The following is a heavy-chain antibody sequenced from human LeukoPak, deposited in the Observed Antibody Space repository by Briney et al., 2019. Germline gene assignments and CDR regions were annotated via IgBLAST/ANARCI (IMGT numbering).Heavy chain of an antibody. CDR3: AREGLWVGLDSGKTRQAYWES. CDR2: IYGDGTTT. D-gene: IGHD2-21*01. CDR1: GFTFSNFW. J-gene: IGHJ3*01. Sequence: GGSLRLSCAASGFTFSNFWIHWVRQAPGKGLVWVSRIYGDGTTTSYADSVKGRFTISRDNAKNSLNLQMNSLRAEDTAVYYCAREGLWVGLDSGKTRQAYWESWGQGTMVTVSS. V-gene: IGHV3-74*01.